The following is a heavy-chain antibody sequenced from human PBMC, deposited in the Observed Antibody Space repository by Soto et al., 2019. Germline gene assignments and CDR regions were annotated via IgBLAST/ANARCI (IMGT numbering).Heavy chain of an antibody. CDR1: GFTFSTDT. D-gene: IGHD6-19*01. CDR2: ISTSGATR. V-gene: IGHV3-48*02. J-gene: IGHJ4*02. Sequence: GGSLRLSCVASGFTFSTDTMNWVRQAPGKGLEWVAHISTSGATRYYADSVKGRFTISRDNAKTSLYLQMDSLRNEDTAVYYCARFFGSGFDYWVQGTLGTVSS. CDR3: ARFFGSGFDY.